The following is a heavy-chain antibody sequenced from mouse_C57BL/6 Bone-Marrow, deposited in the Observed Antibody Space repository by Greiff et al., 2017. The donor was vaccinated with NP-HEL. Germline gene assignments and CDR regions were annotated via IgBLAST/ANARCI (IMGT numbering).Heavy chain of an antibody. D-gene: IGHD1-1*01. J-gene: IGHJ1*03. CDR1: GYTFTSYW. CDR3: ARGGNCGSYWYFDV. Sequence: QVQLQQPGAELVKPGASVKLSCKASGYTFTSYWMHWVKQRPGRGLERIGRIDPNSGGTKYNEKFKSKATLTVDKPSSTAYMQLSSLTSEDSAVYYCARGGNCGSYWYFDVWGTGTTVTVSS. CDR2: IDPNSGGT. V-gene: IGHV1-72*01.